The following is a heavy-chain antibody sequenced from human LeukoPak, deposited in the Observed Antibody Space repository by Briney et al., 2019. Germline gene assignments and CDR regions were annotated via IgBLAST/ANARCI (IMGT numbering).Heavy chain of an antibody. CDR1: GFTFSSYA. V-gene: IGHV3-23*01. D-gene: IGHD6-19*01. Sequence: PGGSLRLSCAASGFTFSSYAMNSVRQAPGKGLEWVSGIAGNGGATSYAASVRGRFTISRDNSRNTLYLQMNSLRAEDTALYYCAKDGGLAVAGTGPPIDYWGQGTLVTVSS. CDR3: AKDGGLAVAGTGPPIDY. CDR2: IAGNGGAT. J-gene: IGHJ4*02.